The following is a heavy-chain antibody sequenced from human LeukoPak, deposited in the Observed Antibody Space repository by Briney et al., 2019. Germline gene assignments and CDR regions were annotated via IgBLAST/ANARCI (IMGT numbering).Heavy chain of an antibody. CDR1: GGSLTGYF. CDR2: VFYEGNA. Sequence: PSETLSLTCTVSGGSLTGYFWSWIRQPPGKGLEWVGYVFYEGNANYNPSLKSRVTTSVDTSKNQFSLRLNSVTAADTAVFYCVRQGTITYAYFDSWGQGVPATVSS. J-gene: IGHJ4*02. CDR3: VRQGTITYAYFDS. D-gene: IGHD2-2*01. V-gene: IGHV4-59*08.